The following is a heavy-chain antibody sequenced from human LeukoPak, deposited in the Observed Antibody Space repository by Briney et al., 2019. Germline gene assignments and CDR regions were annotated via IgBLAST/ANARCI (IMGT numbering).Heavy chain of an antibody. CDR3: AKDRRAGSYDY. CDR2: ISGSGGNT. Sequence: GGCLRLSCAASGFTFSRNGVTWVRQAPGKGLEWVSAISGSGGNTYYADSVKGRFTISRDNSKNTLYLQMNSLRAEDTAVYYCAKDRRAGSYDYWGQGTLVTVSS. D-gene: IGHD3-10*01. CDR1: GFTFSRNG. V-gene: IGHV3-23*01. J-gene: IGHJ4*02.